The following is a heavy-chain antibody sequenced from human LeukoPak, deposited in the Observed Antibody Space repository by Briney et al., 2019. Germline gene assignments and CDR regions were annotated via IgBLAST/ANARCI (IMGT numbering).Heavy chain of an antibody. J-gene: IGHJ4*02. V-gene: IGHV3-30*02. CDR3: AKDKFATPTPDY. CDR2: IRYDGSNK. CDR1: GFTFSSYG. Sequence: PGGSLRLPCAASGFTFSSYGMHWVRQAPGKGLEWVAFIRYDGSNKYYADFVKGRFTISRDNSKNTLYLQMNSLRAEDTAVYYCAKDKFATPTPDYWGQGTLVTVSS. D-gene: IGHD2-15*01.